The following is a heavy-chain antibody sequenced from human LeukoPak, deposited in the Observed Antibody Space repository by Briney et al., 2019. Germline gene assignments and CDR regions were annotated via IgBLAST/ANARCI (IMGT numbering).Heavy chain of an antibody. CDR2: IYHSGSI. CDR1: GGSISSGTYQ. D-gene: IGHD1-26*01. V-gene: IGHV4-30-2*01. Sequence: SQTLSLTCTVSGGSISSGTYQWTWIRQPPGKGLEWIGFIYHSGSIYYNPSLKSRGTISVARSKNQFSLKLSSVTAADTAVYYCARGFDAIGSQRSLDYWGQGTLVTVSS. J-gene: IGHJ4*02. CDR3: ARGFDAIGSQRSLDY.